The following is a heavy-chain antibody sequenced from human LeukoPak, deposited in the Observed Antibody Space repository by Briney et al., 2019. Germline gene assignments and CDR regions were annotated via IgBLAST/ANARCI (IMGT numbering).Heavy chain of an antibody. CDR2: IRAELDGGTT. CDR3: TRGFMAS. CDR1: GFVFGDFV. J-gene: IGHJ5*02. V-gene: IGHV3-49*04. Sequence: GGSLRLSCAASGFVFGDFVITWVRQAPGRGLECGGFIRAELDGGTTEYAASLEGRFTISRDDSKGIAYLQMNSLEIDDTAIYFCTRGFMASWGQGTLVTVSS. D-gene: IGHD5-24*01.